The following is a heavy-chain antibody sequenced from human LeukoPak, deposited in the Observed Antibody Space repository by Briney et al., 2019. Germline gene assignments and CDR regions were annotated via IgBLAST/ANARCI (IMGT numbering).Heavy chain of an antibody. CDR1: GFTCSSYA. J-gene: IGHJ6*02. V-gene: IGHV3-23*01. D-gene: IGHD2-8*01. CDR3: AKGVNRLSRMAMDV. CDR2: ISGSGGTT. Sequence: GGPLRLSCAASGFTCSSYAVSWVRQAPGKGLEWVSGISGSGGTTYYADSVKGRITISRDNSKNTLNLQMNSLRAEDTAVYYCAKGVNRLSRMAMDVWGQGTTVTVS.